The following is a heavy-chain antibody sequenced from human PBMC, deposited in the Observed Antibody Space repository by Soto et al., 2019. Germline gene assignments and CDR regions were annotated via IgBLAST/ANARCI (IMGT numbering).Heavy chain of an antibody. CDR1: GGSFSGYY. V-gene: IGHV4-34*01. Sequence: PSETLSLTCAVYGGSFSGYYWSWIRQPPGKGLEWIGEINHSGSTNYNPSLKSRVTISVDTSKNQFSLKLSSVTAADTAVYYCARSSSGYCSGGSCYSAVDWYFDLWGRGTLVTVSS. CDR3: ARSSSGYCSGGSCYSAVDWYFDL. D-gene: IGHD2-15*01. J-gene: IGHJ2*01. CDR2: INHSGST.